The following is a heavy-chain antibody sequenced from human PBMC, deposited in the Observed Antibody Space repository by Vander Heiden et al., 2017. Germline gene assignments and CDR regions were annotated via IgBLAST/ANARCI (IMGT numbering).Heavy chain of an antibody. CDR3: ARSDTPMSTFDS. CDR2: ISSGGDYI. V-gene: IGHV3-21*01. CDR1: GFSFSSFS. D-gene: IGHD5-18*01. Sequence: EVQLAESGGGLVKPGGSLRLTCVASGFSFSSFSLGWVRQAPGKGLEWVSSISSGGDYIYYADSLRGRFTISRDNAKNSLYLQMSSLRAEDTAVYYCARSDTPMSTFDSWGQGTLVTVSS. J-gene: IGHJ4*02.